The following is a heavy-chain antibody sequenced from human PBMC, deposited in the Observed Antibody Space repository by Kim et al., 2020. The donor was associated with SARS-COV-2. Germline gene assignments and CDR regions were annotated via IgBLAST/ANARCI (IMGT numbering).Heavy chain of an antibody. Sequence: SVKVSCKASGGTFSSYAISWVRQAPGQGLEWMGGIIPIFGTANYAQKFQGRVTITADESTSTAYMELSSLRSEDTAVYYCARGARWIEYCSGGSCYETLDYWGQGTLVTVSS. V-gene: IGHV1-69*13. CDR1: GGTFSSYA. J-gene: IGHJ4*02. CDR2: IIPIFGTA. D-gene: IGHD2-15*01. CDR3: ARGARWIEYCSGGSCYETLDY.